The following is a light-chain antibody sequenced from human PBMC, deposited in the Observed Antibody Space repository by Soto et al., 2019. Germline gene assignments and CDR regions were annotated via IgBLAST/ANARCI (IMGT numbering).Light chain of an antibody. CDR3: MEGTYWPPT. CDR2: QVS. CDR1: QSLVDSDGNTY. V-gene: IGKV2-30*01. Sequence: DVVMPQSPLSLPVVLGQPASISCRSSQSLVDSDGNTYLIWFHQRPGQSPRRLLNQVSKRDSGVTDRLSASGSGAEFILKISRVEVEDVGVYYCMEGTYWPPTFGPGTRVEIK. J-gene: IGKJ3*01.